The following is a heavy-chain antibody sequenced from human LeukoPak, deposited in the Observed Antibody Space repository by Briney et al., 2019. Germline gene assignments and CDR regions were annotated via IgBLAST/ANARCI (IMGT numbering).Heavy chain of an antibody. V-gene: IGHV3-21*01. Sequence: GGSLRLSCAASGFTFSSYSMNWVRQAPGKGLEWVSSISSSSSYIYYADSVKGRFTISRDNAKNSLYLQMNSLRAEDTAVYYCGGPHCSSTSCYMGGYWGQGTLVTVSS. J-gene: IGHJ4*02. CDR3: GGPHCSSTSCYMGGY. CDR1: GFTFSSYS. D-gene: IGHD2-2*02. CDR2: ISSSSSYI.